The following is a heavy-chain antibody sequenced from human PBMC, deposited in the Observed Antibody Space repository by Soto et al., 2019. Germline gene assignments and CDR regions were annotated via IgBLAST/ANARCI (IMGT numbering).Heavy chain of an antibody. CDR3: AKEKRGHLGSPNEPWKKGIAAAYVY. CDR1: GFTFSSYA. V-gene: IGHV3-23*01. CDR2: ISGSGGST. Sequence: PGGSLRLSCAASGFTFSSYAMSWVRQAPGKGLEWVSAISGSGGSTYYADSVKGRFTISRDNSKNTLYLQMNSLRAEDTAVYYCAKEKRGHLGSPNEPWKKGIAAAYVYWGQGTLVTVSS. J-gene: IGHJ4*02. D-gene: IGHD6-13*01.